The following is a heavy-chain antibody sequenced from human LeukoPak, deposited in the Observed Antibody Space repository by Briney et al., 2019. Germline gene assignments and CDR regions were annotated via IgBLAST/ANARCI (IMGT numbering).Heavy chain of an antibody. CDR3: ARNMVREDQNFDY. J-gene: IGHJ4*02. Sequence: ASVKVSCKASGGTFSSYATSWVRQAPGQGLEWMGRIIPIFGTANYAQKFQGRVTITTDESTSAAYMELSSLRSEDTAVYYCARNMVREDQNFDYWGQGTLVTVSS. D-gene: IGHD3-10*01. V-gene: IGHV1-69*05. CDR1: GGTFSSYA. CDR2: IIPIFGTA.